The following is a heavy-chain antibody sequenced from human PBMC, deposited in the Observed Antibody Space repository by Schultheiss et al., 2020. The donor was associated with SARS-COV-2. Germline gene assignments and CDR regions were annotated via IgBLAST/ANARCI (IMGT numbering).Heavy chain of an antibody. J-gene: IGHJ6*02. CDR2: IKSKTDGGTT. CDR3: AREKYSGGYYYYGMDV. V-gene: IGHV3-15*01. Sequence: GGSLRLSCTASGFTLGDYAVSWVRQAPGKGLEWVGRIKSKTDGGTTDYAAPVKGRFTISRDNSKNTLYLQMSSLRAEDTAVYYCAREKYSGGYYYYGMDVWGQGTTVTVSS. CDR1: GFTLGDYA. D-gene: IGHD1-26*01.